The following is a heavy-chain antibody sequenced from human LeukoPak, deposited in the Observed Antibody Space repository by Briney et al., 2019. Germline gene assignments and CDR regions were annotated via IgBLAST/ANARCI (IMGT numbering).Heavy chain of an antibody. CDR1: GGSFSGYY. CDR3: ARVLGTGKLLRGYFDY. V-gene: IGHV4-34*01. Sequence: SETLSLTCAVYGGSFSGYYWSWIRQPPGKGLEWIGKINHSGSTNYNPSLKSRVTISVDTSKNQFSLKLSSVTAADTAVYYCARVLGTGKLLRGYFDYWGQGTLVTVSS. CDR2: INHSGST. J-gene: IGHJ4*02. D-gene: IGHD4-23*01.